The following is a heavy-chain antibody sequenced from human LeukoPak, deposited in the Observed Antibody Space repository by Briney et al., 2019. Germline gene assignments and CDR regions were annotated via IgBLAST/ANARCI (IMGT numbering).Heavy chain of an antibody. V-gene: IGHV1-46*01. CDR3: ARGKVVTMVRGVIITYFDY. Sequence: ASVKVSCKASGYSFTRYFIHWVRQAPGQGLEWMGLIIPSDGSTSYAQKFQGRVTMTRDTSTSTVYMELRSLRSEDTAVYYCARGKVVTMVRGVIITYFDYWGQGTLVTVSS. D-gene: IGHD3-10*01. J-gene: IGHJ4*02. CDR2: IIPSDGST. CDR1: GYSFTRYF.